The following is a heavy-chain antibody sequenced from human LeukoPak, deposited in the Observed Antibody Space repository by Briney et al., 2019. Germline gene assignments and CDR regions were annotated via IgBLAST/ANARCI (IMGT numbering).Heavy chain of an antibody. CDR2: ISSSSSTI. J-gene: IGHJ6*03. CDR3: ARDRYYDSNMDV. CDR1: GLTISSYS. Sequence: PGGSLRLSCAASGLTISSYSMNWVRQAPGKGLQWVSYISSSSSTIYYADSVKGRFTISRDNAKNSLYLQMNSLRAEDTAVYYCARDRYYDSNMDVWGKGTTVTISS. V-gene: IGHV3-48*01. D-gene: IGHD3-22*01.